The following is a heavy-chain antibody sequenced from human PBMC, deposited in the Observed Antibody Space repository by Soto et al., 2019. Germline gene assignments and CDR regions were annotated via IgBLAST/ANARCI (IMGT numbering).Heavy chain of an antibody. J-gene: IGHJ3*02. CDR3: ARSTRYSSSWYLAFDI. Sequence: ASVKVSCKASGYTFTGYYMHWVRQAPGQGLEWMGWINPNSGGTNYAQKFQGWVTMTRDTSISTAYMELSRLRSDDTAVYYCARSTRYSSSWYLAFDIWGQGTMVTVS. CDR2: INPNSGGT. CDR1: GYTFTGYY. V-gene: IGHV1-2*04. D-gene: IGHD6-13*01.